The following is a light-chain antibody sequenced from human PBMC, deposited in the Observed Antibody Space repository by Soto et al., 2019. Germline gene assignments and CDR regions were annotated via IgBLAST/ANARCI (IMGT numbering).Light chain of an antibody. Sequence: QSALTQPASVSRSPGQSFTISCTGTSSDVGAYNYVSWYQQHPGKAPKLMIYEVSNRPSGLSNRFSGSKSGNTASLIISGLQAEDEADYYCSSYTSSSTRVFGTGTKLTVL. CDR2: EVS. V-gene: IGLV2-14*01. CDR3: SSYTSSSTRV. J-gene: IGLJ1*01. CDR1: SSDVGAYNY.